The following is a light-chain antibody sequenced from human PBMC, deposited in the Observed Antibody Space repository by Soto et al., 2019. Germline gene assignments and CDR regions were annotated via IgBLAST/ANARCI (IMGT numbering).Light chain of an antibody. V-gene: IGKV1-39*01. CDR2: AAS. J-gene: IGKJ1*01. Sequence: IQMTQSPSSLSASIGEIGTITCRASQRITNRLNWYQHRPGKAPRLLIYAASSLESGVPSRFSGSASGTDFTLTISSLQPEDFATYYCQQGYTTPLTFGQGTKVDIK. CDR3: QQGYTTPLT. CDR1: QRITNR.